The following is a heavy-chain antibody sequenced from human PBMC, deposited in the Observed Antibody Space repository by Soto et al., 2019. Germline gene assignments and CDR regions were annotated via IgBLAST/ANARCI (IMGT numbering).Heavy chain of an antibody. CDR2: FTSRDAGGTT. V-gene: IGHV3-15*07. J-gene: IGHJ4*02. CDR1: GFTFMNAW. CDR3: AADTPESSGWLDY. D-gene: IGHD6-19*01. Sequence: EVQVVESGGGLVKPGGSLRLSCAASGFTFMNAWMNWVRQAPGKGLAWVARFTSRDAGGTTDYAAPVKGRFIISREDSTNTLDVQMNSLETEDTAVYYCAADTPESSGWLDYWGQGTLVTVSS.